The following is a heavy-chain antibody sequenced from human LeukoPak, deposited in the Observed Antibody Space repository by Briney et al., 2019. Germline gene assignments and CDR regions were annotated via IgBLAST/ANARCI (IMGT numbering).Heavy chain of an antibody. Sequence: ASVKVSCKASGYTFTSYAMHWVRQAPGQRLEWMGWINAGNGNTKYSQKFQGRVTITRDTSASTAYMELSSLRSEDTAVYYCATMGYYDILTGYYQGYYFAYWGQGTLVTVSS. CDR3: ATMGYYDILTGYYQGYYFAY. D-gene: IGHD3-9*01. CDR2: INAGNGNT. J-gene: IGHJ4*02. CDR1: GYTFTSYA. V-gene: IGHV1-3*01.